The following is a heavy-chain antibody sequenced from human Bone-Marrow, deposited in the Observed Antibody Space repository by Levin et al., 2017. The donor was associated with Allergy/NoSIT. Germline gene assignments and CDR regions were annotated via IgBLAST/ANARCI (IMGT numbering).Heavy chain of an antibody. CDR3: ARGNGRLVGHPFDL. J-gene: IGHJ3*01. D-gene: IGHD2-8*02. V-gene: IGHV4-59*11. CDR1: GGAISGHY. CDR2: LFYTGST. Sequence: PSETLSLTCTVSGGAISGHYWSWVRQPPGKGLEWIGFLFYTGSTKYNPSLNSRVTISVDTSNNQFSLRLTSVTSADTALYYCARGNGRLVGHPFDLWGQGTKVTVSS.